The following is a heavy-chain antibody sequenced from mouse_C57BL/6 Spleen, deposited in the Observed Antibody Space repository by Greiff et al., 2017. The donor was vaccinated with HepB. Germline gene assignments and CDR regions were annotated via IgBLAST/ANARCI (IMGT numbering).Heavy chain of an antibody. D-gene: IGHD2-2*01. V-gene: IGHV1-54*01. CDR3: PRSYGYDGGFAY. Sequence: VQLQQSGAELVRPGTSVKVSCKASGYAFTNYLIEWVKQRPGQGLEWIGVINPGSGGTNYNEKFKGKATLTADKSSSTAYMQLSSLTSEDSAVYFCPRSYGYDGGFAYWGQGTLVTVSA. CDR1: GYAFTNYL. CDR2: INPGSGGT. J-gene: IGHJ3*01.